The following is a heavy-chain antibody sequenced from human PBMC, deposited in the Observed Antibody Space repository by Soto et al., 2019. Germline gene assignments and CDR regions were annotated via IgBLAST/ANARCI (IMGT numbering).Heavy chain of an antibody. CDR1: GGSISSSSYY. D-gene: IGHD3-10*01. CDR3: ARPGRTMVRDYYMDV. V-gene: IGHV4-39*01. Sequence: PSWTLSLTCTVSGGSISSSSYYWCWIRQPPGKGLEWIGSIYYSGSTYYNPSLKSRVTISVDTSKNQYSLKLSSVTAADTALYYCARPGRTMVRDYYMDVWGKGTTVTVSS. J-gene: IGHJ6*03. CDR2: IYYSGST.